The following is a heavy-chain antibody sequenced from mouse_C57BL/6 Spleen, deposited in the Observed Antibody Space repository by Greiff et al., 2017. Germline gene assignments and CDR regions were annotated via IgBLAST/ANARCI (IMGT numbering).Heavy chain of an antibody. Sequence: QVQLQQPGAELVMPGASVKLSCKASGYTFTSYWMHWVKQRPGQGLEWIGEIDPSDSYTNYNQKFKGKSTLTVDKSSSTAYMQLSSLTSEDSAVYYCARERAQALYAMDYWGQGTSVTVSS. V-gene: IGHV1-69*01. J-gene: IGHJ4*01. CDR3: ARERAQALYAMDY. CDR2: IDPSDSYT. D-gene: IGHD3-2*02. CDR1: GYTFTSYW.